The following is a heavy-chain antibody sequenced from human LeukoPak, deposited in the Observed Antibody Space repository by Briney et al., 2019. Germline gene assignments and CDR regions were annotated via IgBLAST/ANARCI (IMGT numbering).Heavy chain of an antibody. Sequence: GGSLRLSCAASGFTFGSYSMNWVRQAPGKGLEWVSSISSSSSYIYYADSEKGRFTISRDNAKNSLYLQMNSLRAEDTAVYYCARGFITIFGVVTSGFDYWGQGTLVTVSS. V-gene: IGHV3-21*01. CDR2: ISSSSSYI. J-gene: IGHJ4*02. CDR3: ARGFITIFGVVTSGFDY. D-gene: IGHD3-3*01. CDR1: GFTFGSYS.